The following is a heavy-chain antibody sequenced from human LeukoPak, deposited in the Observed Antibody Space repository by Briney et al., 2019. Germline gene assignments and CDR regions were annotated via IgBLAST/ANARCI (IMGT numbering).Heavy chain of an antibody. D-gene: IGHD1-14*01. J-gene: IGHJ4*02. CDR2: IYPGDSDS. V-gene: IGHV5-51*01. Sequence: GESLKISCEGSGYTFSNYWIGWVRQMPGKGLEWMGIIYPGDSDSRYSPSFQGQVTISADKSINIAYLRWSSLQASDTAIYYCARIPCISTACPRRGSLDYWGQGTLVTVSS. CDR3: ARIPCISTACPRRGSLDY. CDR1: GYTFSNYW.